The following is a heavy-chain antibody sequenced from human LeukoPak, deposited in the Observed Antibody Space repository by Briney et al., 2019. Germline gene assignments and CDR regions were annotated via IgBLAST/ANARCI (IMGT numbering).Heavy chain of an antibody. Sequence: SETLSLTCSVSGGSISSYYWSWIRQPPGKGLEWIGYIYYSGSTNYNPSLKSRVTISVDTSKNQFSLKLSSVIAADTAVYYCARDQGGHSYGFFDYWGQGALVTVSS. CDR2: IYYSGST. D-gene: IGHD5-18*01. J-gene: IGHJ4*02. V-gene: IGHV4-59*01. CDR3: ARDQGGHSYGFFDY. CDR1: GGSISSYY.